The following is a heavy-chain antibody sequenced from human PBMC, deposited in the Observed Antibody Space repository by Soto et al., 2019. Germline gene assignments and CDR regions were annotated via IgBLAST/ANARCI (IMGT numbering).Heavy chain of an antibody. CDR1: GGSISSGGYS. Sequence: QLQLQESGSGLVKPSQTLSLTCAVSGGSISSGGYSWSWIRQPPGKGLEWIGYIYHSGSTYYNPSLKGPVTLSGDRAKKQFSLKLSSVTAADTAVYFFARIGGEYYFDYWGQGTLVTVSS. J-gene: IGHJ4*02. CDR3: ARIGGEYYFDY. CDR2: IYHSGST. V-gene: IGHV4-30-2*01. D-gene: IGHD3-10*01.